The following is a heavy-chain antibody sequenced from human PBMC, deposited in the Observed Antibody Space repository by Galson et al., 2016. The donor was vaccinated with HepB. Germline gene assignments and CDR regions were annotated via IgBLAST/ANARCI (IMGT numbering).Heavy chain of an antibody. CDR1: GFTFSSYV. CDR2: ISYDGDKK. J-gene: IGHJ3*01. V-gene: IGHV3-30*03. D-gene: IGHD3-9*01. CDR3: ARGGVYDWLYSAFDV. Sequence: SLRLSCAASGFTFSSYVMHWVRQAPGKGLEWVALISYDGDKKYYADSVKGRFTISRDNSKNTLSVQVNSLSADDTAVYYCARGGVYDWLYSAFDVWGQGTMVSAS.